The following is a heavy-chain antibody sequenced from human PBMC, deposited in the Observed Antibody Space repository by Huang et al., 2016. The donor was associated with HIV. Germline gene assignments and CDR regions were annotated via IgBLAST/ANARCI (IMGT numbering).Heavy chain of an antibody. Sequence: EVQLVQSGAEVKKPGESLKISCKGSGYSFISYWIGWVRQMRGKGLEWMGIIYPGDSNISYSPSFQGQVTISADKSSSTAYLQWSSLKASETAMYYCARLRYVDTASNGMDVWGQGTTVTVSS. CDR1: GYSFISYW. D-gene: IGHD5-18*01. J-gene: IGHJ6*02. CDR2: IYPGDSNI. V-gene: IGHV5-51*01. CDR3: ARLRYVDTASNGMDV.